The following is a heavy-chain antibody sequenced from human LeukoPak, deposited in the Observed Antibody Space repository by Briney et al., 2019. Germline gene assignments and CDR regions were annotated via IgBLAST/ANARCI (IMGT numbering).Heavy chain of an antibody. CDR2: INHSGST. Sequence: SETLSLTCAVYGGSFSGYYWSWSRQPPGKGLERIGEINHSGSTNYNPSLKSRVTISVDTSKNQFSLTLSSVTPADTAVYHCARGSTTMVPGVFFSWGQGTLLTVSS. V-gene: IGHV4-34*01. CDR1: GGSFSGYY. D-gene: IGHD3-10*01. CDR3: ARGSTTMVPGVFFS. J-gene: IGHJ5*02.